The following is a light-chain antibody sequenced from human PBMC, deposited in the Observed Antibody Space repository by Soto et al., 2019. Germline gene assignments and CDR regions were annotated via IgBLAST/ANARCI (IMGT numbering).Light chain of an antibody. V-gene: IGKV3-11*01. CDR1: QSVTSY. Sequence: EIVLTQSPATLSLSPGDTATLSCRASQSVTSYLAWYQHRPGQAPRLLIYDASSRAPDIPDRFSGSGYGTDFTLTISGLETEDCAVYYCQHRSNWPPIFSFGPGTKVDIK. CDR2: DAS. CDR3: QHRSNWPPIFS. J-gene: IGKJ3*01.